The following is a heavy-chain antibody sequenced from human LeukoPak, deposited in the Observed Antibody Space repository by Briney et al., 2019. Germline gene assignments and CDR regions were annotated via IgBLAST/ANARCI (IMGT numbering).Heavy chain of an antibody. CDR2: IWYDDGSNK. Sequence: GRSLRLSCAASGFTFSSYALHWVRQAPGKGLEWVAVIWYDDGSNKYYADSVKGRFTISRDNSKNTLYLQMNSLRAEDTAVYYCATLRLYGSGRYSSSWWGQGTLVTVSS. D-gene: IGHD3-10*01. V-gene: IGHV3-33*01. J-gene: IGHJ4*02. CDR1: GFTFSSYA. CDR3: ATLRLYGSGRYSSSW.